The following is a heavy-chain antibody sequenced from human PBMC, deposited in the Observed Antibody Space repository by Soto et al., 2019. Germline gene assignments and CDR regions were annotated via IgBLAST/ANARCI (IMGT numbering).Heavy chain of an antibody. Sequence: SQTLSVTRSVSGDSVTRFSLSWVRQRPGKGLEWIGYIFHSGCSNYNPPLKSRVTISVDTSKNQSSLKLSSVTAADTAVYYCARAPIASTAAPNWFDPWGQGTLVTVSS. CDR3: ARAPIASTAAPNWFDP. D-gene: IGHD6-13*01. CDR1: GDSVTRFS. CDR2: IFHSGCS. J-gene: IGHJ5*02. V-gene: IGHV4-59*02.